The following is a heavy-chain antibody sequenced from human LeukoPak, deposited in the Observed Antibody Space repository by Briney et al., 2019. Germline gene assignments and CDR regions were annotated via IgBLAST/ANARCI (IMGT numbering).Heavy chain of an antibody. D-gene: IGHD3-22*01. CDR1: GFTFSSNT. CDR2: ISSSSGYI. Sequence: GGPLKPLCAASGFTFSSNTMNWFRKAPGKGLEWVPSISSSSGYIYYADSVKGRFTISRDNAKNSLYLQMNSLRAEDTAVYYCVRDTLYDSRQKSGVDYWGQGTLVTVSS. V-gene: IGHV3-21*01. J-gene: IGHJ4*02. CDR3: VRDTLYDSRQKSGVDY.